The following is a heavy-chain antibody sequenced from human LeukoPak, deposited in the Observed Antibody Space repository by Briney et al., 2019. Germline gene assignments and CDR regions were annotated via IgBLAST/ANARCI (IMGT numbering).Heavy chain of an antibody. CDR2: ISNDGSKK. J-gene: IGHJ4*02. V-gene: IGHV3-30*18. D-gene: IGHD5-18*01. CDR3: AKDRYSYAFEYSDS. CDR1: GFTFSSYG. Sequence: PGGSLRLSCAASGFTFSSYGMHWVRQAPGKGLDWVAVISNDGSKKYYADPVKGRFTISRDNSKNTLSLLLSSLRAEDTAVYYCAKDRYSYAFEYSDSWGQGTLVTVSS.